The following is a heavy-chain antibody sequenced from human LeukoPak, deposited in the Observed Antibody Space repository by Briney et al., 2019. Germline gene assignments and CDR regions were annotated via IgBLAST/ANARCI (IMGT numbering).Heavy chain of an antibody. Sequence: SETLSLTCTVSGGSISSYYWSWIRQPPGKGLEWIGYIYYSGSTNYNPSLKSRVTISVDTSKNQFSLKLSSVTAADTAVYYCARDTGYSSSWYLNRFDPWGQGTLVTVSS. D-gene: IGHD6-13*01. CDR2: IYYSGST. V-gene: IGHV4-59*01. CDR3: ARDTGYSSSWYLNRFDP. CDR1: GGSISSYY. J-gene: IGHJ5*02.